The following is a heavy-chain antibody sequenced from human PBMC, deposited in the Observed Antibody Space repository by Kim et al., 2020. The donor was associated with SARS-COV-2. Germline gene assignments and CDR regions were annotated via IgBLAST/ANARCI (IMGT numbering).Heavy chain of an antibody. CDR1: GGSISSYY. Sequence: SETLSLTCTVSGGSISSYYWSWIRQPPGKGLEWIGYIYYSGSTNYNPSLKSRVTISVDTSKNQFSLKLSSVTAADTAVYYCARCARGYDILTGTYYYYGMDVWGQGTTVTVSS. J-gene: IGHJ6*02. CDR3: ARCARGYDILTGTYYYYGMDV. CDR2: IYYSGST. V-gene: IGHV4-59*13. D-gene: IGHD3-9*01.